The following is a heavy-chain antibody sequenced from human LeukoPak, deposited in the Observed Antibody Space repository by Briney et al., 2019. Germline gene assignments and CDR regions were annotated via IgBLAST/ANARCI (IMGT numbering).Heavy chain of an antibody. J-gene: IGHJ4*02. D-gene: IGHD6-6*01. CDR3: AKERGHSSSSFAY. CDR2: ISGSDGST. V-gene: IGHV3-23*01. Sequence: GGSLRLSCVASGFTFSTYAMSWVRQAPGKGLEWVSAISGSDGSTYHAESVKGRFTISRDNSKNMLYLQMNSLRVEDTAVYYCAKERGHSSSSFAYWGQGTLVTVPS. CDR1: GFTFSTYA.